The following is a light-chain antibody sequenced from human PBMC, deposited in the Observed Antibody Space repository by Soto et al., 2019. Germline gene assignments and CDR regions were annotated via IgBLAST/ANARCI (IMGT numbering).Light chain of an antibody. CDR1: QSVSSN. CDR2: GAS. CDR3: QQYNNWPRT. J-gene: IGKJ1*01. Sequence: EIVLTQSPATLSLSPGERATLSCRASQSVSSNLAWYQQKPGQAPRLLIYGASTRATGIPARFSGSGSGTEFTLTISSLQSEDFAVYYCQQYNNWPRTFGQGTKVVIK. V-gene: IGKV3-15*01.